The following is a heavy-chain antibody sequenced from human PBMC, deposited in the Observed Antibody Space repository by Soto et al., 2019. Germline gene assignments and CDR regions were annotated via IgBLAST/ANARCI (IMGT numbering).Heavy chain of an antibody. Sequence: QVPLVQSGAEVTKPGASVMVSCKTSGYTFTDYDINSVRQAPGQGLEWMGRINSHSGATTYAQKFQDRVTMTRDTSIRTANMELSSLRADDTAVYYCVRAIEPAAPLGPWGQGNLVTVSS. CDR2: INSHSGAT. J-gene: IGHJ5*02. D-gene: IGHD1-26*01. CDR3: VRAIEPAAPLGP. CDR1: GYTFTDYD. V-gene: IGHV1-2*06.